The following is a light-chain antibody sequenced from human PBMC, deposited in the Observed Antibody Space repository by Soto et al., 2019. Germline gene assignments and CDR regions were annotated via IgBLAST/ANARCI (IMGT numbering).Light chain of an antibody. CDR1: QSVSSNY. CDR3: QQYDSSPLT. Sequence: EIVLTQSPGTLSLSPGERATLSCRASQSVSSNYLAWYQQKPGQAPKVLIYRASSRATGIPDRFSGSGSGTDFTLTISRLEPEDFAVYYCQQYDSSPLTFGGGTKVEIK. V-gene: IGKV3-20*01. J-gene: IGKJ4*01. CDR2: RAS.